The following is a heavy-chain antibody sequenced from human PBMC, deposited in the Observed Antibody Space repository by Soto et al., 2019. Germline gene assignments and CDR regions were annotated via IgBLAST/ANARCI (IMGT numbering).Heavy chain of an antibody. CDR1: GFTFSSYW. CDR3: ARLGYSSSWTHFDY. CDR2: INSDGSST. V-gene: IGHV3-74*01. Sequence: PGGSLRLSCAASGFTFSSYWMHWVRQAPGKGLVWVSRINSDGSSTSYADSVKGRFTISRDNAKNTLYLQMNSLRAEDTAVYYCARLGYSSSWTHFDYWGQGTLVTVSS. J-gene: IGHJ4*02. D-gene: IGHD6-13*01.